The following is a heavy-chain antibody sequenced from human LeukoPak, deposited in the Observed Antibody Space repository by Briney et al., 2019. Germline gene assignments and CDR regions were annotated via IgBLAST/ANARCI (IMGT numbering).Heavy chain of an antibody. CDR2: ISAYNGNT. CDR1: GYTFTSYG. CDR3: ARDLSGRITIFGVVIPSYYYYYGMDV. V-gene: IGHV1-18*01. Sequence: ASVKVSCKASGYTFTSYGISWVRQAPGQGLEWMGWISAYNGNTNYAQKFQGRVTMTTDTSTSTAYMELRSLRSDDTAVYYCARDLSGRITIFGVVIPSYYYYYGMDVWGQGTTVTVSS. D-gene: IGHD3-3*01. J-gene: IGHJ6*02.